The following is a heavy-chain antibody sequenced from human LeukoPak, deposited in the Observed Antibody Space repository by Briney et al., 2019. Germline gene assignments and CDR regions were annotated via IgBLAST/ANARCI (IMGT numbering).Heavy chain of an antibody. J-gene: IGHJ4*02. CDR2: IRYDGSNK. Sequence: GGSLRLSCAASGFTFSSYGMHWGRQAPGKGLEWVAFIRYDGSNKYYADSVKGRFTISRDNSKNTLYLQMNSLRAEDTAVYYCAKDGDRWYASGYFDYWGQGTLVTVSS. D-gene: IGHD6-13*01. V-gene: IGHV3-30*02. CDR1: GFTFSSYG. CDR3: AKDGDRWYASGYFDY.